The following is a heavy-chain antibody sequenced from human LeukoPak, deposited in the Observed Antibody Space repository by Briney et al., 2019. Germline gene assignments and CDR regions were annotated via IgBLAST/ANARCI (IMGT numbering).Heavy chain of an antibody. D-gene: IGHD1-7*01. CDR2: IIPIFGTA. J-gene: IGHJ3*02. CDR3: ARVFSLGGGTTDAFDI. Sequence: GASVKVSCKASGGTFSSYAISWVRQAPGQGLEWMGGIIPIFGTANYAQKFQGRVTITTDESTSTAYMELSSLRSEDTAVYYCARVFSLGGGTTDAFDIWGQGTMVTVSS. V-gene: IGHV1-69*05. CDR1: GGTFSSYA.